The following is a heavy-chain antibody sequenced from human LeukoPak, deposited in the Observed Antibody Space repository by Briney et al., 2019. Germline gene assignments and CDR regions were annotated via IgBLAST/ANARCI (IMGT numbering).Heavy chain of an antibody. D-gene: IGHD3-16*01. CDR1: GYTFTSYY. CDR2: INPSGGST. Sequence: ASVKVSCKASGYTFTSYYMHWVRQAPGQGLEWMGIINPSGGSTSYAQKFQGRVTMTRDTSTSTVYMELSSLRSEDTAVYYCARGPGGMGVRSYFDYWGQGTLVTVSS. CDR3: ARGPGGMGVRSYFDY. J-gene: IGHJ4*02. V-gene: IGHV1-46*01.